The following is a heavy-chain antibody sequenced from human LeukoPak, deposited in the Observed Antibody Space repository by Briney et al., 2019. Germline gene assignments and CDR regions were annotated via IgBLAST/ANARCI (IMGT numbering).Heavy chain of an antibody. J-gene: IGHJ4*02. CDR2: IKQDGSEK. CDR1: GFTFSTNW. V-gene: IGHV3-7*01. Sequence: GGSLRLSCAASGFTFSTNWMSWVRQVPGKGLEWVANIKQDGSEKYYVDSVKGRFTISRDNAKNTLYLQMNSLRAEGTAVYYCTREVKSNYGDYVEDYWGQGTLVTVSS. D-gene: IGHD4-17*01. CDR3: TREVKSNYGDYVEDY.